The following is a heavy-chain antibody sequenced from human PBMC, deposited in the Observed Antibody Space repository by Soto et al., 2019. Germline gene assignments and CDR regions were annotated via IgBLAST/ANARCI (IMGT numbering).Heavy chain of an antibody. CDR1: GFTFSNYW. Sequence: EVQLVESGGGLVQPGGSLRLSCAVSGFTFSNYWMHWVRQAPGKGLVWVSRINSDGSSTSYADFVKGRFTISRDNAKNTLYLQVNSLRAEDTAVYYCARFRVDGDYVPWGQGTLVTVSS. CDR3: ARFRVDGDYVP. V-gene: IGHV3-74*01. D-gene: IGHD4-17*01. J-gene: IGHJ5*02. CDR2: INSDGSST.